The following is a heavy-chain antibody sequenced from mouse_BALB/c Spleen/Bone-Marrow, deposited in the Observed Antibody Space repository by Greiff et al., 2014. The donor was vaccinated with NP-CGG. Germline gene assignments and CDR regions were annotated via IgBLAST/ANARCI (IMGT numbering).Heavy chain of an antibody. Sequence: EVQLQQSGAELVKPGASVKLSCTASGFNIKDTYMHWVKQRPEQGLEWIGRIDPANGNTKYDPKFQGKATITADTSSSTAYLQLSSLTSEDTAVYYCASYVYGYYFDYWGQGTTLTVSS. D-gene: IGHD2-2*01. V-gene: IGHV14-3*02. CDR1: GFNIKDTY. CDR3: ASYVYGYYFDY. CDR2: IDPANGNT. J-gene: IGHJ2*01.